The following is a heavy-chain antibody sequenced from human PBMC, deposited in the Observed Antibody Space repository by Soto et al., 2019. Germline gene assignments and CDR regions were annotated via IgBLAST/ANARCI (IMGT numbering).Heavy chain of an antibody. J-gene: IGHJ2*01. CDR2: MYFDGSNK. D-gene: IGHD2-15*01. V-gene: IGHV3-33*01. CDR3: ARGGWRGNWYFDL. Sequence: QVQLVESGGGVVQPGRSLRLSCAASGFTFSSYGMHWVRQARGKGLEWVAVMYFDGSNKYYADSVKGRFTISRDISKNTLYLQMNRLRADDTAEYYCARGGWRGNWYFDLWGRGTLVTVSS. CDR1: GFTFSSYG.